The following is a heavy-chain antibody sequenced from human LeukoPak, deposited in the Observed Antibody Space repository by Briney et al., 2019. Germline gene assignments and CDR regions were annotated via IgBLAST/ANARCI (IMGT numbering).Heavy chain of an antibody. J-gene: IGHJ6*03. D-gene: IGHD2-15*01. V-gene: IGHV1-69*06. CDR3: ARASLGYCSGGSCYEYYYYMDV. CDR2: IIPIFGTA. Sequence: ASVKVSCKASGGTFSSYAISWVRQAPGQGLEWMGGIIPIFGTANYAQKFQGRVTITADKSTSTAYMELSSLRSEDTAVYYCARASLGYCSGGSCYEYYYYMDVWGKGTTVTVSS. CDR1: GGTFSSYA.